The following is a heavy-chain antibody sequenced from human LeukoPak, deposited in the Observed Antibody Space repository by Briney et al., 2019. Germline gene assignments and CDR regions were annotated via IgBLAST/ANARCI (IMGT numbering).Heavy chain of an antibody. D-gene: IGHD6-19*01. CDR2: IRSKAYGGTT. Sequence: GGSLRLSCRASGFTFGDDGMTWFRQAPGKGLEWVSHIRSKAYGGTTEYAASVRGRFTVSRDDSKSIAYLQMSSLKAEDTAVYXXSXGYDKSGWVFDYWGQGTLVTVSS. CDR1: GFTFGDDG. V-gene: IGHV3-49*03. J-gene: IGHJ4*02. CDR3: SXGYDKSGWVFDY.